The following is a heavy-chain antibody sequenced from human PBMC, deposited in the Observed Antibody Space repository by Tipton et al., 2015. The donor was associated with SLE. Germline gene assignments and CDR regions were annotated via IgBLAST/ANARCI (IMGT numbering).Heavy chain of an antibody. V-gene: IGHV4-61*09. Sequence: TLSLTCTVSGDSVSSGGNYWTWVRQPAGKGLEWIGHISPSGSTPYHPSLRSRATISVDTSKNQFSLRLNSVTAADTAVYFCARMFGDSRTNWFDPWGRGTLVTVSS. CDR1: GDSVSSGGNY. CDR3: ARMFGDSRTNWFDP. J-gene: IGHJ5*02. CDR2: ISPSGST. D-gene: IGHD3-10*02.